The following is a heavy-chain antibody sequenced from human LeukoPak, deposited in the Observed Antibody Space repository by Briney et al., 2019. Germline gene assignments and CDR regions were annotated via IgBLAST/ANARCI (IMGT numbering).Heavy chain of an antibody. V-gene: IGHV4-34*01. Sequence: SETLSLTCAVYGGSFSGYYWSWIRQPPGKGLEWIGEINHSGSTNYNPSLKSRVTISVDTSKNQFSLKLNSVTAADTAVYYCARGGCYDSSGYSAAEYFQYWGQGTLVTVSS. CDR3: ARGGCYDSSGYSAAEYFQY. J-gene: IGHJ1*01. D-gene: IGHD3-22*01. CDR1: GGSFSGYY. CDR2: INHSGST.